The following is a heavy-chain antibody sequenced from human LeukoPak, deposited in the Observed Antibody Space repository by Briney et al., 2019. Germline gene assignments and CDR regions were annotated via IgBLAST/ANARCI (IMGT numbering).Heavy chain of an antibody. Sequence: PSETLSFTGTGSGGSVRRGNYYWTWIRQPAGWRLEWIGRIYTSGTTDYNPSLRTRVTISVDASRNQFSLNLSSVTAADTAVYYCARRREDWFDPWGQGTLVTVSS. CDR3: ARRREDWFDP. V-gene: IGHV4-61*02. CDR2: IYTSGTT. J-gene: IGHJ5*02. CDR1: GGSVRRGNYY.